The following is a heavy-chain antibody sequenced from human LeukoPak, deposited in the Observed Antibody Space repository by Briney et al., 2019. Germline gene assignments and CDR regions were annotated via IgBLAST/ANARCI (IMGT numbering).Heavy chain of an antibody. V-gene: IGHV4-59*08. CDR1: GGSISSYY. CDR2: IYYSGST. Sequence: SETLSLTCTVSGGSISSYYWSWIRQPPGKGLERIGYIYYSGSTNYNPSLKSRVTISVDTSKNQFSLKLSSVTAADTAVYYCARLKWFAEYGLDVWGQGTTVTVSS. D-gene: IGHD3-10*01. CDR3: ARLKWFAEYGLDV. J-gene: IGHJ6*02.